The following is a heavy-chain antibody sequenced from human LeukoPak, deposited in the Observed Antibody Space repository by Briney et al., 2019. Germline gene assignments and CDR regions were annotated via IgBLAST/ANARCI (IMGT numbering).Heavy chain of an antibody. D-gene: IGHD5-12*01. CDR3: ARDRRGYSGYDYGDYYYMDV. CDR1: GGTFSSYA. V-gene: IGHV1-69*05. J-gene: IGHJ6*03. Sequence: SVKVSCKASGGTFSSYAISWVRQAPGQGLEWMGGIIPIFGTANYAQKFQGRVTITTDESTSTAYMELSSLRSEDTAVYYCARDRRGYSGYDYGDYYYMDVWGKGTTVTVSS. CDR2: IIPIFGTA.